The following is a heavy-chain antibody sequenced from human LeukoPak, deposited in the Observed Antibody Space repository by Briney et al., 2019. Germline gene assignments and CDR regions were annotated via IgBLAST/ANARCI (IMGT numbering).Heavy chain of an antibody. CDR2: IIPIFGTA. CDR3: ARTFDILNRFDP. Sequence: SVKVSCKASGGTFSSYAISWVRQAPGQGLEWMGGIIPIFGTANYAQKFQGRVTITADKSTSTAYMELSSLRSEDTAVYYCARTFDILNRFDPWGQGTLVTVSS. V-gene: IGHV1-69*06. D-gene: IGHD3-9*01. J-gene: IGHJ5*02. CDR1: GGTFSSYA.